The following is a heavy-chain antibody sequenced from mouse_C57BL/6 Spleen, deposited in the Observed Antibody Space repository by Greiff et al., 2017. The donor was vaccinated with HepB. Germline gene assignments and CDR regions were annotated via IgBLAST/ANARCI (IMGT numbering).Heavy chain of an antibody. CDR2: IYPSDSET. D-gene: IGHD1-1*01. V-gene: IGHV1-61*01. Sequence: VQLQQPGAELVRPGSSVKLSCKASGYTFTSYWMDWVKQRPGQGLEWIGNIYPSDSETHYNQKFKDKATLTVDKSSSTAYMQLSSLTSEDSAVYYCARRGFITTVVNWYFDVWGTGTTVTVSS. J-gene: IGHJ1*03. CDR1: GYTFTSYW. CDR3: ARRGFITTVVNWYFDV.